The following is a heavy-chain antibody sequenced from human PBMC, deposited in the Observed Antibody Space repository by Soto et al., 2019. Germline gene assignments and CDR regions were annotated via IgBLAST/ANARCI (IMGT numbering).Heavy chain of an antibody. CDR3: ARRGSGSYYEY. CDR1: GFTFSSYA. Sequence: EVQLLESGGGLVQPGGSLRLSCAASGFTFSSYAMRWVRQAPVKGLEWVSAISGSGGSTYYADSVKGRFTISRDNSKNTLYLQMNSLRAEDTAVYYCARRGSGSYYEYLGQGTLVTVSS. D-gene: IGHD1-26*01. V-gene: IGHV3-23*01. CDR2: ISGSGGST. J-gene: IGHJ4*02.